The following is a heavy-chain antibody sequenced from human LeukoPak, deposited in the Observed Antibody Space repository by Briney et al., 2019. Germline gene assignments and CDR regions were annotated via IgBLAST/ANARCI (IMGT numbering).Heavy chain of an antibody. J-gene: IGHJ3*02. CDR2: INHSGST. D-gene: IGHD5-12*01. V-gene: IGHV4-34*01. Sequence: SETLSLTCAVYGGSSSGYYWSWIRQPPGKGLEWIGEINHSGSTNYNPSLKSRVTISVDTSKNQFSLKLSSVTAADTAVYYCAREDGYDYEGAFDIWGQGTMVTVSS. CDR3: AREDGYDYEGAFDI. CDR1: GGSSSGYY.